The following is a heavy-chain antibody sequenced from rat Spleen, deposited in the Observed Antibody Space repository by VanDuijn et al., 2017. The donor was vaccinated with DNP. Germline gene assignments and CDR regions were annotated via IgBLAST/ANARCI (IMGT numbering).Heavy chain of an antibody. Sequence: EVQLVESGGGLVQPGRSLKLSCAASGFIFSVYGMAWVRQAPTKGLEWVASITNSGGSTYYRDSVKGRFTISRDNAKSTLYLQMDSLRSEDTATYYCTRRGSFDYWGQGVMVTVSS. CDR1: GFIFSVYG. CDR2: ITNSGGST. V-gene: IGHV5S13*01. J-gene: IGHJ2*01. CDR3: TRRGSFDY. D-gene: IGHD1-12*02.